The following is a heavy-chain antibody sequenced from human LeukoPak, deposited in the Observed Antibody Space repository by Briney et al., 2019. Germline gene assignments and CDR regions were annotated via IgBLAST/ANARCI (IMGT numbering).Heavy chain of an antibody. J-gene: IGHJ1*01. D-gene: IGHD6-19*01. Sequence: GGSLRLSCAASGFTFDDYAMHWVRQAPGKGLEWVSGISWNSGSIGCADSVKGRFTISRDNAKNSLYLQMNSLRAEDTALYYCAKVDQRRWLGLTGAEYFQHWGQGTLVTVSS. CDR3: AKVDQRRWLGLTGAEYFQH. CDR1: GFTFDDYA. V-gene: IGHV3-9*01. CDR2: ISWNSGSI.